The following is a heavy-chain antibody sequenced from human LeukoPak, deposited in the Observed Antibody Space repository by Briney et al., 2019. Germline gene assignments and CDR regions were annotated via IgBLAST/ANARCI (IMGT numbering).Heavy chain of an antibody. CDR2: ISAYNNNT. CDR3: AREGHDTSGYYYPNWFDP. V-gene: IGHV1-18*01. CDR1: GYTFTSYG. Sequence: GASVEVSCKASGYTFTSYGISWVRQAPGQGLEWMGWISAYNNNTIYAQNLQGRLTMTTDTSTSTAYMELRSLRSDDTAMYYCAREGHDTSGYYYPNWFDPWGQGTLVAVSS. J-gene: IGHJ5*02. D-gene: IGHD3-22*01.